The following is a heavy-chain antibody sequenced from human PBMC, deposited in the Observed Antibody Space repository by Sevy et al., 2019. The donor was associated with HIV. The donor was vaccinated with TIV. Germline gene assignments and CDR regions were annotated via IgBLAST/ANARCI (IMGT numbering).Heavy chain of an antibody. D-gene: IGHD3-16*01. V-gene: IGHV3-30-3*01. CDR1: GFTFNNFP. Sequence: GGSLRLSCEASGFTFNNFPIHWVRQAPGKGLEWVAVVSFDGGSKYYADSVRGRFTVSRNNSKNTVYLQLNSLRAEDTAVYYCVRERARSITFDIWGQGTLVTVSS. J-gene: IGHJ3*02. CDR3: VRERARSITFDI. CDR2: VSFDGGSK.